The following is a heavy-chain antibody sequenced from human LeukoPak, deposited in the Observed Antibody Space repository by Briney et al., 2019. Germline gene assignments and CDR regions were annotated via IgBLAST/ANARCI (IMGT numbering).Heavy chain of an antibody. J-gene: IGHJ4*02. D-gene: IGHD6-19*01. CDR3: AKQGSSGWSHFDY. V-gene: IGHV3-23*01. CDR1: GLTFSSYA. CDR2: ISGSGGST. Sequence: GGSLRLSCAASGLTFSSYAMSWVRQAPGKGLEWVSAISGSGGSTYYADSVKGRFTISRDNSKNTLYLQMNSLRAEDTAVYYCAKQGSSGWSHFDYWGQGTLVTVSS.